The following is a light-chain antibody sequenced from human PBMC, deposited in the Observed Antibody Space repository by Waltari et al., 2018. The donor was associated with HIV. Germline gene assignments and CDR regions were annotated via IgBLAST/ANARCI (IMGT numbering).Light chain of an antibody. Sequence: DIQMTQSPSSLSASVGDRVIITCRASSSISTYLNWYQQKPGKAPKLLIYAASNLQSGVPSGFRGGGSGTDFSLTISSLQPEDFATYYCQQGYSSPYTFGQGTKVEIK. CDR3: QQGYSSPYT. J-gene: IGKJ2*01. V-gene: IGKV1-39*01. CDR2: AAS. CDR1: SSISTY.